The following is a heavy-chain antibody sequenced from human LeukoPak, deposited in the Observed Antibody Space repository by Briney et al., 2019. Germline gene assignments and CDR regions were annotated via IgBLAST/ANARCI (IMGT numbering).Heavy chain of an antibody. CDR3: ARSNRGVIQLPDY. V-gene: IGHV3-11*03. Sequence: GGSLRLSCAASGFTFSDYYMSWIRQAPGQGVEWVSYISSTSSYTNYANSVKGRFTISRDNAKNSLYLQMNSLRAEDTAVYYCARSNRGVIQLPDYWGQGTLVTVSS. CDR1: GFTFSDYY. J-gene: IGHJ4*02. CDR2: ISSTSSYT. D-gene: IGHD5-18*01.